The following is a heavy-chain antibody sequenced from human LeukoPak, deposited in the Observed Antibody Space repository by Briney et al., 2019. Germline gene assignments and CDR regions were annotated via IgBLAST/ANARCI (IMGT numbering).Heavy chain of an antibody. D-gene: IGHD6-6*01. J-gene: IGHJ6*03. V-gene: IGHV1-8*03. CDR2: MNPNSGNT. CDR3: ARAYSSIAALALTFTYYYYMDD. Sequence: ASVKVSCKASVYTFTSYDINWVRQATGQGLGWMGWMNPNSGNTGYAQKFQGRVTITRNTSISTAYMELSSLRSEDTAVYFCARAYSSIAALALTFTYYYYMDDWGKGTTVTVSS. CDR1: VYTFTSYD.